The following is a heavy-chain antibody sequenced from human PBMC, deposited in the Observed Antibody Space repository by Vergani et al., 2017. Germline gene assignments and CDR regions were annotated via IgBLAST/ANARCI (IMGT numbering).Heavy chain of an antibody. CDR2: ISPYNHKT. CDR1: GYTFVNHP. D-gene: IGHD5-24*01. CDR3: ARSQMATNYFEL. Sequence: QSQLGQSDSEVKKPGDSVTLSCKTSGYTFVNHPITWVRQAPGQGLEWMGWISPYNHKTLYSEKVESRVTMTSDTSSSTVFLELRRLTSDDTAIYYCARSQMATNYFELLGRGTLVTVSS. J-gene: IGHJ4*02. V-gene: IGHV1-18*04.